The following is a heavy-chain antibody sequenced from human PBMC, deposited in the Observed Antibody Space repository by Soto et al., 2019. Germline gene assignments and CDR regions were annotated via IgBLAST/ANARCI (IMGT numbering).Heavy chain of an antibody. CDR1: GGTFSSYT. Sequence: QVQLVQSGAEVKKPGSSVKVSCKASGGTFSSYTISWVRQSPGHGLEWMGRIIPILGIANYAQKFQGRVTITSDKSTSTAYMELRSLRSEDTDVYYCARSLHHHLITMVRGESLPFDPWGQGTLVTVSS. D-gene: IGHD3-10*01. V-gene: IGHV1-69*02. CDR3: ARSLHHHLITMVRGESLPFDP. CDR2: IIPILGIA. J-gene: IGHJ5*02.